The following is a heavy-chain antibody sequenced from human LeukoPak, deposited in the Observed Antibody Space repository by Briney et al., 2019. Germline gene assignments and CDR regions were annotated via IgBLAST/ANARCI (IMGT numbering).Heavy chain of an antibody. CDR3: ARHNIAYGRIYYFDY. V-gene: IGHV4-59*08. D-gene: IGHD4-17*01. CDR1: GGSISSYY. CDR2: IHYSGST. J-gene: IGHJ4*02. Sequence: SETLSLTCTVSGGSISSYYWSRIRQPPGKGLEWIGYIHYSGSTNYNPSLQSRVTISVDTSKNQFSLRLNSVTAADTAVFYCARHNIAYGRIYYFDYWGQGTLVTVSS.